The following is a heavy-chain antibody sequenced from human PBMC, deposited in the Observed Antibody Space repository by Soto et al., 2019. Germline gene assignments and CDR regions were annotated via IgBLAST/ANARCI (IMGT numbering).Heavy chain of an antibody. CDR1: GGSISSGGYY. D-gene: IGHD3-22*01. J-gene: IGHJ3*02. V-gene: IGHV4-31*03. Sequence: SETLSLTCTVSGGSISSGGYYWSWIRQHPGKGLEWIGYIYYSGSTYYNPSLKSRVTISVDTSKNQFSLKLSSVTAADTAVYYCARSYFDYYDSSGPMAFDIWGQGTMVTVSS. CDR3: ARSYFDYYDSSGPMAFDI. CDR2: IYYSGST.